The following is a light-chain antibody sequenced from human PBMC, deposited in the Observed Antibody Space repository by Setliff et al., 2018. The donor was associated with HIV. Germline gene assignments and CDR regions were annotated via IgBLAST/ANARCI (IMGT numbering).Light chain of an antibody. Sequence: QSALAQPRSVSGSPGQSVTISCTGTRSDVGFYNYVSWYQQLPGKATKVKIYDVSKRPSGVPDRFSASKSGNTASLTISVLQAEDEADYYCCSYAGRYTYVFGTGTKVTVL. CDR3: CSYAGRYTYV. V-gene: IGLV2-11*01. J-gene: IGLJ1*01. CDR1: RSDVGFYNY. CDR2: DVS.